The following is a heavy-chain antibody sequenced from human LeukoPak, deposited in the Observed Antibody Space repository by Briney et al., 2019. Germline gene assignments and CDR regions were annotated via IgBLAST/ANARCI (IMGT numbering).Heavy chain of an antibody. CDR3: ACSVILTGYYTDYYYGMDV. V-gene: IGHV1-18*04. J-gene: IGHJ6*04. D-gene: IGHD3-9*01. CDR2: ISAYNGNT. Sequence: GASVKVSCKASGYTFTSYGISWVRQAPGQGLEWMGWISAYNGNTNYAQKLQGRVTMTTDTSTSTAYVELRSLRSDDTAVYYCACSVILTGYYTDYYYGMDVWGKGTTVTVSS. CDR1: GYTFTSYG.